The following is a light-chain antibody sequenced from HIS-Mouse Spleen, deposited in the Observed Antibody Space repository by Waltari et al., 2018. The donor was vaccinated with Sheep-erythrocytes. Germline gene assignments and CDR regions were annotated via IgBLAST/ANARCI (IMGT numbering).Light chain of an antibody. CDR1: KLGDKY. CDR2: QDS. Sequence: SYELTQPPSVSVSPGQTASITCSGDKLGDKYACWYQQKPGQSPVLVIYQDSKRPSGVPDRFSGSNSGNTATLTISGTQAMDEADYYCQAWDSSTAWNVVFGGGTKLTVL. V-gene: IGLV3-1*01. J-gene: IGLJ2*01. CDR3: QAWDSSTAWNVV.